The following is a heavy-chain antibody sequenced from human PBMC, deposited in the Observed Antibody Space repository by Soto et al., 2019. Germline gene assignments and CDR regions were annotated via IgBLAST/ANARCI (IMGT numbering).Heavy chain of an antibody. J-gene: IGHJ1*01. CDR1: GYTFTSYG. D-gene: IGHD6-19*01. CDR3: ARGPSFHLQWLEGAGYFQH. V-gene: IGHV1-18*01. CDR2: ISAYNGNI. Sequence: GASVKVSCKASGYTFTSYGISWVRQAPGQGLEWMGWISAYNGNINYAQKLQGRVTMTTDTSTSTAYMELRSLRSDDTAVYYCARGPSFHLQWLEGAGYFQHWGQCTLVTVSS.